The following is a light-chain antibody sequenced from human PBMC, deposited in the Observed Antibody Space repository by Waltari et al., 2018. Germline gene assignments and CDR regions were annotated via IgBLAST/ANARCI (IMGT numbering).Light chain of an antibody. J-gene: IGLJ3*02. V-gene: IGLV2-14*03. CDR2: DVS. Sequence: QSALTQPASVSWSPGQSITISCTGASGDVGAYNYVSWYQQHPGKAPKLMIYDVSVRPSVLSNLFSGSKSGNTASLTISGLQAEEEADYYCCSYTSSSTWVFGGGTKLTVL. CDR1: SGDVGAYNY. CDR3: CSYTSSSTWV.